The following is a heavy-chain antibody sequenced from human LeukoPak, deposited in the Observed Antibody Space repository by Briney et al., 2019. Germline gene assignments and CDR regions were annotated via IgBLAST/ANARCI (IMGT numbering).Heavy chain of an antibody. CDR2: IYYSGST. D-gene: IGHD5-12*01. V-gene: IGHV4-39*02. J-gene: IGHJ4*02. Sequence: SETLSLTCTVSGGSISSSSYYWGWIRQPPGKGLVWIGSIYYSGSTYYNWSLKSRVTISVDTSKNQFSLKLSSVTAADTAVYYCARDYDIGYAGYWGQGTLVTVSS. CDR3: ARDYDIGYAGY. CDR1: GGSISSSSYY.